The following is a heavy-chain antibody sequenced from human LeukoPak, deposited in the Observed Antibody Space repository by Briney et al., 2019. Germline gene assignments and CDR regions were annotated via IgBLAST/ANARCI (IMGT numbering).Heavy chain of an antibody. CDR2: ISAYNGNT. CDR1: GYTFTSYG. D-gene: IGHD6-19*01. Sequence: ASVKVSFKASGYTFTSYGISGVRQAPGQGLEWMGWISAYNGNTNYAQKLQGRVTMTTGTSTSTAYMELRSLRSDDTAVYYCARAVAGLVSRWFDPWGQGTLVTVSS. V-gene: IGHV1-18*01. CDR3: ARAVAGLVSRWFDP. J-gene: IGHJ5*02.